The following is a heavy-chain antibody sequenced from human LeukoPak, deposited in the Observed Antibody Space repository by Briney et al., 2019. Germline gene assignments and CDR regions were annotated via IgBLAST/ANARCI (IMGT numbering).Heavy chain of an antibody. J-gene: IGHJ4*02. V-gene: IGHV1-3*01. D-gene: IGHD2-2*01. CDR1: GYTFTSYA. CDR2: INAGNGNT. Sequence: ASVKVSCKASGYTFTSYAMHWVRQAPGQRLEWMGWINAGNGNTKYSQKFQGRVTITRDTSASTAYMELSSLRSEDTAVYYCARDVGYCSSTSCDSYYFDYWGQGTLVTVSS. CDR3: ARDVGYCSSTSCDSYYFDY.